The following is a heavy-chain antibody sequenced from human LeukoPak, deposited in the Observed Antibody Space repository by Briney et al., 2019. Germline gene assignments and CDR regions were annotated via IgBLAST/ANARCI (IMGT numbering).Heavy chain of an antibody. Sequence: GGSLRLSCAASGFTFTSHWMHWVRQTPGKGLVWVSGIKNDGNDTAYADSVKGRFTISRDNAKNTLYLQMDSLIAQHTAVYYCARDMNPTVFDFWGQGTLVTVSS. CDR2: IKNDGNDT. CDR3: ARDMNPTVFDF. CDR1: GFTFTSHW. V-gene: IGHV3-74*01. J-gene: IGHJ4*02. D-gene: IGHD3-16*01.